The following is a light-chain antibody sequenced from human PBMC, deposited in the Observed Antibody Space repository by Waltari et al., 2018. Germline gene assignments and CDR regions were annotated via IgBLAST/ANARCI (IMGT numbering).Light chain of an antibody. CDR3: QQYDGSAVT. CDR2: GTS. J-gene: IGKJ4*01. Sequence: TVLTQSPDTLSLSPGERATLSCRASQSVTSISLAWYQQKPGQAPRLLIYGTSTRATGFPDRFSGSGSGTDFTLTISRLEPEDSAVYHCQQYDGSAVTFGGGTKVEIK. CDR1: QSVTSIS. V-gene: IGKV3-20*01.